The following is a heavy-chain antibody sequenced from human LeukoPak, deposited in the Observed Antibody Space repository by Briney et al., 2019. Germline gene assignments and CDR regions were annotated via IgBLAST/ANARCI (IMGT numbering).Heavy chain of an antibody. J-gene: IGHJ4*02. D-gene: IGHD3-16*01. CDR2: IYYSGST. Sequence: SQTLSLPCTVSGGSISSGGYYWSWIRQHPAKGLEWIGYIYYSGSTYYNPSLKSRVTISVDTSKNQFSLKLSSVTAADTAVYYCARDDGGSSSRFDYWGQGTLVTVSS. CDR1: GGSISSGGYY. V-gene: IGHV4-31*03. CDR3: ARDDGGSSSRFDY.